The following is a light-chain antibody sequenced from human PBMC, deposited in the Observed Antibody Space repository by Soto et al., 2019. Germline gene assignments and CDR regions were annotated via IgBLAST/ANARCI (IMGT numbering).Light chain of an antibody. J-gene: IGLJ3*02. CDR2: EGS. CDR3: CSYANTTTV. V-gene: IGLV2-23*01. Sequence: QSALTQPASVSGSPGPSITISCTGVSSDVGGYYLVSWYQHHSGKAPKLMIYEGSKRPSGVSNRFSGAKSDNTASLTIYGRQAEDEDDYYCCSYANTTTVFGGGTKLTVL. CDR1: SSDVGGYYL.